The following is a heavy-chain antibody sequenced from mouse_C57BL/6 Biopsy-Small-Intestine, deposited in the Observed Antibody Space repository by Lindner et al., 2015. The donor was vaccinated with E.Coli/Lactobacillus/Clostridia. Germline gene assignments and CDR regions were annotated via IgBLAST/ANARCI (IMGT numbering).Heavy chain of an antibody. CDR3: ARHERSTMVFDY. CDR1: GYKFSDYT. D-gene: IGHD2-1*01. CDR2: VFPGSGSV. V-gene: IGHV1-62-2*01. J-gene: IGHJ2*01. Sequence: VQLQESGAELVKPGASVKLSCKASGYKFSDYTIHWVKHRSGQGLEWIGWVFPGSGSVKYNENFKDKATLTADKSSSTVYMELRSSTSEDSAVYICARHERSTMVFDYWGQGSALTVSS.